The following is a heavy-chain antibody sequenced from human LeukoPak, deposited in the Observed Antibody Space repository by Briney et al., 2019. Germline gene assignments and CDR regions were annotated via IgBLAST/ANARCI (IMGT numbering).Heavy chain of an antibody. V-gene: IGHV4-59*08. CDR2: IYYSGST. J-gene: IGHJ4*02. CDR3: ARLRIPARYCSSTSCYELDY. D-gene: IGHD2-2*01. Sequence: SETLSLACTVSGGSISSYYWSWIRQPPGKGLEWIGYIYYSGSTNYNPSLKSRVTISVDTSKNQFSLKLSSVTAADTAVYYCARLRIPARYCSSTSCYELDYWGQGTLVTVSS. CDR1: GGSISSYY.